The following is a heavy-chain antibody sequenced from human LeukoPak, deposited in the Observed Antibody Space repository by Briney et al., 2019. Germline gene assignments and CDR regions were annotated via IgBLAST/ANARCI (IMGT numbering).Heavy chain of an antibody. J-gene: IGHJ5*02. D-gene: IGHD2-15*01. CDR3: ARGYCSGGSCYWNWFDP. CDR2: ISTSSSDI. CDR1: GFTFSSHS. Sequence: GGSLRLSCAASGFTFSSHSMSWVRQGPGKGLEWVSSISTSSSDIYYADSVRGRFTISRDNAKNSLYLQMNSLRTEDTAIYYCARGYCSGGSCYWNWFDPWGQGTLVTVSS. V-gene: IGHV3-21*01.